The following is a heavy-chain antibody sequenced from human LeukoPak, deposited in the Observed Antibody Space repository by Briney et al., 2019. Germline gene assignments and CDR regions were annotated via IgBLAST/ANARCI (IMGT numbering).Heavy chain of an antibody. D-gene: IGHD3-3*01. V-gene: IGHV3-15*01. J-gene: IGHJ4*02. CDR1: GFTFSNAW. CDR3: TTARSGSEYHDY. CDR2: IKSQTDGGTT. Sequence: GGSLRLSCTASGFTFSNAWMSWVRQAPGKGLEWVGRIKSQTDGGTTDYAAPVKGRFTVSRDDSKNTLYLQMSSLKTEDTALYYCTTARSGSEYHDYWRQGTLVTVSS.